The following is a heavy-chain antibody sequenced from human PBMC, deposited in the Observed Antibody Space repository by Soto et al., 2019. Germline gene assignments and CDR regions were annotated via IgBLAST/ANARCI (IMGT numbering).Heavy chain of an antibody. CDR3: AGEIAAAGLYYFDY. CDR2: ISYDGSNK. Sequence: QVQLVESGGGVVQPGRSLRLSCAASGFTFSSYAMHWVRQAPGKGLEWVAVISYDGSNKYYADSVKGRFTISRDNSKNTLNLQMNSLRAEDTAVYYCAGEIAAAGLYYFDYWGQGTLVTVSS. D-gene: IGHD6-13*01. CDR1: GFTFSSYA. J-gene: IGHJ4*02. V-gene: IGHV3-30-3*01.